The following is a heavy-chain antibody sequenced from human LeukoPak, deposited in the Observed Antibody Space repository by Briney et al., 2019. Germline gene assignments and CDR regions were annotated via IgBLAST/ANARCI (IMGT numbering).Heavy chain of an antibody. Sequence: SETLSLTCTVSGGSISGYYWSWIRQPPGKGLEWIGYFYNSGSTNYNPSLKSRVTISGDTSKHQFSLKLSSVTAADTAVCYCARDGDLDAFDIWGQGTMVTVSS. CDR2: FYNSGST. CDR3: ARDGDLDAFDI. V-gene: IGHV4-59*01. CDR1: GGSISGYY. J-gene: IGHJ3*02.